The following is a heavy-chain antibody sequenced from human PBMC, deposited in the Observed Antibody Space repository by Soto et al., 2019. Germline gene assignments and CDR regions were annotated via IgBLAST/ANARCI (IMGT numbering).Heavy chain of an antibody. V-gene: IGHV3-23*01. J-gene: IGHJ4*02. CDR2: ISGGANT. D-gene: IGHD3-3*01. CDR1: RFTFSTFA. Sequence: GGSLRRSCAASRFTFSTFAMSWVRQAPGKGLEWVAAISGGANTYYADSVKGRFTISRDNSKNTLYLQMDSLRAEDTAIYFCAKDSYSDFWSGHYYYFDFWGQGTLVTVSS. CDR3: AKDSYSDFWSGHYYYFDF.